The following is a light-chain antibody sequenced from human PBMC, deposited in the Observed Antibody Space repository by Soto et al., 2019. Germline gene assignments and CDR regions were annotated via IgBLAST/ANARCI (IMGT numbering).Light chain of an antibody. CDR3: AAWDDSLSGFYV. J-gene: IGLJ1*01. CDR2: EVN. V-gene: IGLV2-8*01. Sequence: QSVLTQPPSASGSPGQSVAISCTGTSSDVGGYNYVSWYQQHPGKAPKLMIYEVNKRPSGVPDRFSGSKSGNTASLAISGLRSEDEADYYCAAWDDSLSGFYVFGTGTKLTVL. CDR1: SSDVGGYNY.